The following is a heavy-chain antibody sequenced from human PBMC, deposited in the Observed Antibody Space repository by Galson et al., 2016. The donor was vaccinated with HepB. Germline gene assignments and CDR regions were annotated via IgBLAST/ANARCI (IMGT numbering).Heavy chain of an antibody. Sequence: SVKVSCKASGGTFSSYDISWVRQAPGQGLEWMGGIIPIFGTANYAQKFQGRLTITADESTSTGYMELSSLRSEDTAIYYCARGTADLDPPGRGGPTEFDSWGQGTLVTVSS. D-gene: IGHD2-15*01. CDR1: GGTFSSYD. CDR2: IIPIFGTA. J-gene: IGHJ5*01. V-gene: IGHV1-69*13. CDR3: ARGTADLDPPGRGGPTEFDS.